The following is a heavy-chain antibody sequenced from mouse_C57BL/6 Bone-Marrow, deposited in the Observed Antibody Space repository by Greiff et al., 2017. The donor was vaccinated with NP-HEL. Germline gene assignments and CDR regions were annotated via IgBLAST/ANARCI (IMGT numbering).Heavy chain of an antibody. CDR1: GFTFSSYG. CDR3: APDGYYYAMDY. V-gene: IGHV5-6*02. J-gene: IGHJ4*01. Sequence: DVMLVESGGDLVKPGGSLKLSCAASGFTFSSYGMSWVRQTPDKRLEWVATISSGGSYTYYPDSVKGRFTISRDNAKNTLYLQMSSLKSEDTAMYYCAPDGYYYAMDYWGQGTSVTVSS. D-gene: IGHD2-3*01. CDR2: ISSGGSYT.